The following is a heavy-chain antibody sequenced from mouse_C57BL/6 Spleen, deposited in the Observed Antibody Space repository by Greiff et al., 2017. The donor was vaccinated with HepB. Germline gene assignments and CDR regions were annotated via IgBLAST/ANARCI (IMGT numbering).Heavy chain of an antibody. CDR3: ARTGGYYYGSSSSY. CDR2: IWSGGST. D-gene: IGHD1-1*01. Sequence: VKLMESGPGLVQPSQSLSITCTVSGFSLTSYGVHWVRQSPGKGLEWLGVIWSGGSTDYNAAFISRLSISKDNSKSQVFFKMNSLQADDTAIYYCARTGGYYYGSSSSYWGQGTLVTVSA. CDR1: GFSLTSYG. J-gene: IGHJ3*01. V-gene: IGHV2-2*01.